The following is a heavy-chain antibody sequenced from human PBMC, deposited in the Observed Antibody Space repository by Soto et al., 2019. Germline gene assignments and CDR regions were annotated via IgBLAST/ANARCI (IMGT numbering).Heavy chain of an antibody. CDR3: ARDTSRGEYDY. J-gene: IGHJ4*02. CDR2: INVYNGNT. CDR1: GYTFTSYG. D-gene: IGHD3-10*01. Sequence: QVQLVQAGAEVKKHGASVKVSCKSSGYTFTSYGISWVRQAPGQGLEWMGWINVYNGNTNYAQKLHGRVTMTTDTSTSTAYLDLRSLRSDDTAVYFCARDTSRGEYDYGGQGSLVTVSS. V-gene: IGHV1-18*01.